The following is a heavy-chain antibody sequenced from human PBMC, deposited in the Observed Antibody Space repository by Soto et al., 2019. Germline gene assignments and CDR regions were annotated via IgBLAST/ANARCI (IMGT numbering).Heavy chain of an antibody. Sequence: QVQLQESGPGLVKPSGTLSLTCTVSGGSMSSSNWWNWVRQPPGKGLEWIGETHHSGRTNYNPSLNSRVTLSVDKSKNHFSLKLSSVTAADTAVYYCARSEATVLDYWGQGTLVTVSS. CDR3: ARSEATVLDY. CDR1: GGSMSSSNW. J-gene: IGHJ4*02. CDR2: THHSGRT. V-gene: IGHV4-4*02. D-gene: IGHD4-17*01.